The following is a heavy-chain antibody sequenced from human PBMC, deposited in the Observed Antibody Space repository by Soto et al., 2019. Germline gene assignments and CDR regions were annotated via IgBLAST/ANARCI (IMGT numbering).Heavy chain of an antibody. Sequence: PGGSLRLSCAASGFTFSNAWMSWVRQAPGKGLEWVGRIKSKTDGGTTDYAAPVKGRFTISRDDSKNTLYLQMNSLKTEDTAVYYCTTDYYDSSGPIPFDYWGQGTLVTVSS. CDR3: TTDYYDSSGPIPFDY. CDR1: GFTFSNAW. D-gene: IGHD3-22*01. J-gene: IGHJ4*02. CDR2: IKSKTDGGTT. V-gene: IGHV3-15*07.